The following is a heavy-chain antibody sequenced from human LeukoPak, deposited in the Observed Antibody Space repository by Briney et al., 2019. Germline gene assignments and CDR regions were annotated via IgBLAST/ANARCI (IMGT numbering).Heavy chain of an antibody. Sequence: GASVKVSCKASGYTFTGYYMHWVRQAPGQGLEWMGRINPNSGGTNYAQKFQGRVTTTRDTSISTAYMELSRLRSDDTAVYYCARVDYYYDRGGFLDYWGQGTLVTVSS. V-gene: IGHV1-2*06. J-gene: IGHJ4*02. CDR1: GYTFTGYY. CDR2: INPNSGGT. CDR3: ARVDYYYDRGGFLDY. D-gene: IGHD3-22*01.